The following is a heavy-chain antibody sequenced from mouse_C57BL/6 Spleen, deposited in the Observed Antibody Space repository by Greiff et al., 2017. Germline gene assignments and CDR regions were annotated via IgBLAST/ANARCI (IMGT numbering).Heavy chain of an antibody. CDR1: GYTFTSYW. Sequence: QVQLQQPGAELVKPGASVKLSCKASGYTFTSYWMHWVKQRPGQGLEWIGMIHPNSGSTNYNEKFKSKATLTVDKSPSTAYTQLSSLTSEDSAVDYCARWGLTSAMDYWGQGTSVTVSS. J-gene: IGHJ4*01. CDR2: IHPNSGST. CDR3: ARWGLTSAMDY. D-gene: IGHD1-1*01. V-gene: IGHV1-64*01.